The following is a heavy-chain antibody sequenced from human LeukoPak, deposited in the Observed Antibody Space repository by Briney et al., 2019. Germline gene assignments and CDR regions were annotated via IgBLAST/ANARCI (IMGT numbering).Heavy chain of an antibody. V-gene: IGHV3-73*01. J-gene: IGHJ4*02. CDR1: GFTFSGSA. CDR2: IRSKANSYAT. D-gene: IGHD2-15*01. Sequence: GGSLKLSCAASGFTFSGSAMHWVRQASGKGLEWVGRIRSKANSYATAYAASVKGRFTASRDDSKYTAYLQMNSLKTEDTAVYYCTKRLCSGGSCYFDYWGQGTLVTVSS. CDR3: TKRLCSGGSCYFDY.